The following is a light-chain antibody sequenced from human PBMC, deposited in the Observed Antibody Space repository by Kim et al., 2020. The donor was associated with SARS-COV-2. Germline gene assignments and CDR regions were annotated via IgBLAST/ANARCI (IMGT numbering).Light chain of an antibody. CDR2: GKN. Sequence: ALEQTVRFTCKGDRLRSYYASWYQQKPGQAPVLVIYGKNNRPSGIPDRFSGSSSGNTASLTITGAQAEDEADYYCNSRDSSGNHYVFGTGTKITVL. CDR3: NSRDSSGNHYV. V-gene: IGLV3-19*01. J-gene: IGLJ1*01. CDR1: RLRSYY.